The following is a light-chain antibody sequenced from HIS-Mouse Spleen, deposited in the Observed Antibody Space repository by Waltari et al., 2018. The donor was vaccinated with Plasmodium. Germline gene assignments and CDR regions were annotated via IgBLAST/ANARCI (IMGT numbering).Light chain of an antibody. Sequence: AIRMTQSPSSFSASTGDRVTITCRASQGISSYLAWYQQKPGTARKLLIYAASTLQSGVPSRFSGSGSGTDFTLTISCLQSEDFATYYCQQYYSYPFTFGPGTKVDIK. V-gene: IGKV1-8*01. CDR1: QGISSY. CDR3: QQYYSYPFT. J-gene: IGKJ3*01. CDR2: AAS.